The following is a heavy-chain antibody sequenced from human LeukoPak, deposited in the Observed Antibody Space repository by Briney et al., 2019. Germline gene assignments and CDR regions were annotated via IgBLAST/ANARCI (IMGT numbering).Heavy chain of an antibody. J-gene: IGHJ4*02. CDR1: GFTFSIFG. Sequence: GRSLRLSCTASGFTFSIFGMHWVRQAPGKGLEWVAAILNDGRHKDHAESVKGRFTISRDNSKNTLYLQMNSLRAEDTAVYYCATGRGHDSSPIDYWGQGTLVTVSS. D-gene: IGHD3-22*01. V-gene: IGHV3-30*03. CDR3: ATGRGHDSSPIDY. CDR2: ILNDGRHK.